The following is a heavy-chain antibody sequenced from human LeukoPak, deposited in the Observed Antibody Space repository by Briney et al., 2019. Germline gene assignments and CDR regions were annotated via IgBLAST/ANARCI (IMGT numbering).Heavy chain of an antibody. Sequence: GGSLRLSCAASGFTFSSYSMNWVRQAPGKGLEWVSSISSSSSYIYYADSVKGRFTISRDNAKNSLYLQMNSLRAEDTAVYYCARASAASPTCSGWTPFDYWGQGTLVTVSS. V-gene: IGHV3-21*01. CDR3: ARASAASPTCSGWTPFDY. J-gene: IGHJ4*02. CDR2: ISSSSSYI. CDR1: GFTFSSYS. D-gene: IGHD6-19*01.